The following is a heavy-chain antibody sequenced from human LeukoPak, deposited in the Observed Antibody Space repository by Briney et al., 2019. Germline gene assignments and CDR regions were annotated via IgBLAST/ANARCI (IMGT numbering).Heavy chain of an antibody. V-gene: IGHV1-69*13. J-gene: IGHJ4*02. Sequence: ASVKVSCKASGGTFSSYAISWVRQAPGQGLEWMGGIIPIFGTANYAQKFQGRVTITADESTSTAYTELSSLRSEDTAVYYCARVNYDFWSGYHTQPYYFDYWGQGTLVTVSS. CDR3: ARVNYDFWSGYHTQPYYFDY. CDR1: GGTFSSYA. CDR2: IIPIFGTA. D-gene: IGHD3-3*01.